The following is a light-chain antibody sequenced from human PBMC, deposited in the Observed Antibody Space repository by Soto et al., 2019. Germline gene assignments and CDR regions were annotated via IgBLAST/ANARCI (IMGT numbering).Light chain of an antibody. CDR3: SSYTTSSNYV. J-gene: IGLJ1*01. V-gene: IGLV2-18*02. CDR2: EVS. CDR1: SIDFVSYNR. Sequence: QSALTQPPSVSGSPGQSVTISCTGTSIDFVSYNRVSWYQQLPGKAPKLMIYEVSNRPSGVSNRFSGSKSGNTASLTISGLQAEDEADYYCSSYTTSSNYVFGSGTKVTVL.